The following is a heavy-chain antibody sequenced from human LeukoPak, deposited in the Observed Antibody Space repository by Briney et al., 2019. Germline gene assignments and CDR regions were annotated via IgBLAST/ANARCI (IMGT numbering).Heavy chain of an antibody. V-gene: IGHV3-33*08. CDR1: GFTFSIYN. Sequence: GGSLRLSCAASGFTFSIYNMDWVRQAPGKGLEWVAVIWYDGSNKYYADSVKGRFTISRDNSKNTLYLQMNSLRAEDTAVYYCTRDVDHYFDYWGQGTLVTVSS. CDR3: TRDVDHYFDY. CDR2: IWYDGSNK. J-gene: IGHJ4*02.